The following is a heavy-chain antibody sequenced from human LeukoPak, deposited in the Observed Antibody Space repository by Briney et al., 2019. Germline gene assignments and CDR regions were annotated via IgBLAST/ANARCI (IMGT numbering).Heavy chain of an antibody. CDR3: ARGYSSGKGNAFDI. CDR1: GFTVSSNY. D-gene: IGHD6-19*01. J-gene: IGHJ3*02. CDR2: IYSGDSS. Sequence: GGSLRLSCAASGFTVSSNYMSWVRQAPGKGLEWVSVIYSGDSSYYADSVKGRFTISRDNSKNTLYLQMNSLRAEDTAVYYCARGYSSGKGNAFDIWGQGTMVTVSS. V-gene: IGHV3-53*01.